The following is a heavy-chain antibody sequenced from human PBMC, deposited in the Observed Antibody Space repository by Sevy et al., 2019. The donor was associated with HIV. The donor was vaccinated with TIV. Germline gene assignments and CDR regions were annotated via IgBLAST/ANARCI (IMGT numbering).Heavy chain of an antibody. Sequence: GGSLRLSCAASGFTFSSYAMSWVHQAPGKGLEWVSAISGSGGSTYYADSVKGRFTISRDNSKNTLYLQMNSLRAEDTAVYYCAKGPPNYDGSGYYLFDYWGQGTLVTVSS. D-gene: IGHD3-22*01. CDR3: AKGPPNYDGSGYYLFDY. V-gene: IGHV3-23*01. CDR1: GFTFSSYA. J-gene: IGHJ4*02. CDR2: ISGSGGST.